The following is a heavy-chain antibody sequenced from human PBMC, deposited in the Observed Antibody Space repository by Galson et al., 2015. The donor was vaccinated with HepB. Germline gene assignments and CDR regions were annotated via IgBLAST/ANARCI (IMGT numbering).Heavy chain of an antibody. D-gene: IGHD6-13*01. J-gene: IGHJ3*02. CDR1: GFTFSSYG. CDR2: IWYDGSNK. V-gene: IGHV3-33*01. CDR3: ARGWGSSSWSDAFDI. Sequence: SLRLSCAASGFTFSSYGMHWVRQAPGKGLEWVAVIWYDGSNKYYADSVKGRFTISRDNSKNALYLQMNSLRAEDTAVYYCARGWGSSSWSDAFDIWGQGTMVTVSS.